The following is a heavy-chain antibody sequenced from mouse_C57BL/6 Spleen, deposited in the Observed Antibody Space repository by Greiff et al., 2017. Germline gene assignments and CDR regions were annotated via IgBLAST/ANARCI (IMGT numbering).Heavy chain of an antibody. Sequence: QVQLQQPGAELVKPGASVKLSCKASGYTFTSYWMHWVKQRPGQGLEWIGMIHPNRGSTNYNEKFKSKATLTVDKSSSTAYMQLSSLTSEDSAVYYGARRDYGSPYYYAMDYWGQGTSGTVSS. D-gene: IGHD1-1*01. CDR2: IHPNRGST. CDR1: GYTFTSYW. V-gene: IGHV1-64*01. CDR3: ARRDYGSPYYYAMDY. J-gene: IGHJ4*01.